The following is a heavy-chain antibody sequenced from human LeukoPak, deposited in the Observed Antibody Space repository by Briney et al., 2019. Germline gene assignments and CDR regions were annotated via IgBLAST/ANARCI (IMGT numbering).Heavy chain of an antibody. CDR2: IYYSGST. CDR1: GGSISIGGYY. Sequence: HPSETLSLTCTVSGGSISIGGYYWTWIRQHPGKGLQWFGYIYYSGSTYYNPSLKSRVTISVDTSKNQYSLKLSSVTAADTAVYYCARVAYGDLLWYFDYWGQGTLVTVSS. CDR3: ARVAYGDLLWYFDY. J-gene: IGHJ4*02. D-gene: IGHD4-17*01. V-gene: IGHV4-31*03.